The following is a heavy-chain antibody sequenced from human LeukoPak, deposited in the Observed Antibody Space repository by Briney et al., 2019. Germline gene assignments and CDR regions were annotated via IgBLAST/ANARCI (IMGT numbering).Heavy chain of an antibody. CDR2: INSDGSWT. V-gene: IGHV3-74*01. CDR3: VSFYETY. D-gene: IGHD2/OR15-2a*01. Sequence: GGSLRLSCAASGNYWMHWVRQAPGKGLVWVSHINSDGSWTSYADSVKGRLTISKDNAKNTVYLQMNSLRAEDTAVYYCVSFYETYWGRGTLVTV. J-gene: IGHJ4*02. CDR1: GNYW.